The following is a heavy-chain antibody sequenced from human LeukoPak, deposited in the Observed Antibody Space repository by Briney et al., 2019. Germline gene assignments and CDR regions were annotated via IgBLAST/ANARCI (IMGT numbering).Heavy chain of an antibody. J-gene: IGHJ4*02. V-gene: IGHV3-21*01. CDR2: ISTSSSYI. Sequence: GGSLRLSCAASGFTFSSYGMNWVRQAPGKVLEWVSSISTSSSYIYYADSMKGRFTISRDNAKNSLYLQMNSLRDEDTAVYYCARVEGNIVTTTEGYFDYWGQGTMVTVSS. D-gene: IGHD5-12*01. CDR3: ARVEGNIVTTTEGYFDY. CDR1: GFTFSSYG.